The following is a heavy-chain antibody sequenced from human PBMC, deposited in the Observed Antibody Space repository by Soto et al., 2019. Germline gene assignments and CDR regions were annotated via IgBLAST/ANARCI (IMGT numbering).Heavy chain of an antibody. V-gene: IGHV3-48*02. CDR3: ARDDYYDTSGYLALFDY. Sequence: GSLRLSCAASGFTFSSYSMNWVRQAPGKGLEWVSYISSSSSTIYYADSVKGRFTISRDNAKNSLYLQMNSLRDEDPAVYYCARDDYYDTSGYLALFDYWGQGTLVTVSS. J-gene: IGHJ4*02. CDR1: GFTFSSYS. CDR2: ISSSSSTI. D-gene: IGHD3-22*01.